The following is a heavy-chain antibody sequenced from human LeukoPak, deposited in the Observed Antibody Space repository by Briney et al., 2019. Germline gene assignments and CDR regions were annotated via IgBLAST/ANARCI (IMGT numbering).Heavy chain of an antibody. Sequence: KPGGSLRLSCAAPGFTFTNAWMSWVRQAPRKGLEWVGRFKSKSDGGTIDYAAPVNGRFTISRDDSKNTLYLQMNSLETEDTAVYYCTTSYFDSSGYRHWGQGTLVTVSS. CDR2: FKSKSDGGTI. CDR3: TTSYFDSSGYRH. D-gene: IGHD3-22*01. V-gene: IGHV3-15*01. CDR1: GFTFTNAW. J-gene: IGHJ4*02.